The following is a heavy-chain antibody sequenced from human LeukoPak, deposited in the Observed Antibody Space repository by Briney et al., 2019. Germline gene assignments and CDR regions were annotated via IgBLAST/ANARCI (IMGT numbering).Heavy chain of an antibody. D-gene: IGHD3-3*01. Sequence: ASVKVSCKVSGYTVTEISIHWVRQSPGKGLEWMGGLDGENDQKVYAQQFQDRVTMSEDISTDTAYMELSNLQSEDTAVYFCADFYTTSGFFYWGQGTLVTVSS. CDR2: LDGENDQK. J-gene: IGHJ4*02. CDR3: ADFYTTSGFFY. V-gene: IGHV1-24*01. CDR1: GYTVTEIS.